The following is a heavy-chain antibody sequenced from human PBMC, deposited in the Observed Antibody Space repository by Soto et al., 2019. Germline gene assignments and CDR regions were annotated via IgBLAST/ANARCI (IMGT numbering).Heavy chain of an antibody. CDR3: AKAPGRHGRGDDY. J-gene: IGHJ4*02. V-gene: IGHV3-30*18. CDR2: MSYDGSNK. D-gene: IGHD1-26*01. CDR1: GFTFSSYA. Sequence: QVQLVESGGGVVQPGTSLRLSCAASGFTFSSYAMHWVRQAPGKGLEWLATMSYDGSNKYYADSVKGRFTISRDNSKNTLYLQMNSLRPEDTAVYYCAKAPGRHGRGDDYWGQGTLVTVSS.